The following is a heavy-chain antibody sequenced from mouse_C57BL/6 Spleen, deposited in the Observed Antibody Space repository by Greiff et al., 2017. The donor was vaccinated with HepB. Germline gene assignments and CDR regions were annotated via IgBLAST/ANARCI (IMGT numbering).Heavy chain of an antibody. V-gene: IGHV1-64*01. CDR3: ARKALISTEEDDD. J-gene: IGHJ2*01. D-gene: IGHD1-1*01. CDR1: GYTFTSYW. CDR2: IHPNSGST. Sequence: QVQLQQPGAELVKPGASVKLSCKASGYTFTSYWMHWVKQRPGQGLEWIGMIHPNSGSTNYNEKFKSKATLTVDKSSSTAYMQLSSVTSEDSAVYYWARKALISTEEDDDWGQGTTRTVAS.